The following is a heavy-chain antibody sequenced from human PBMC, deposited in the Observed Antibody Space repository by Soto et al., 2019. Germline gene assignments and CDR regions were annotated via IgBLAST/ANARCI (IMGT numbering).Heavy chain of an antibody. CDR3: ARDRVPYNWNYEVEY. Sequence: GGSLRLSCAASGFTFSSYAMHWVRQAPGKGLEWVAVISYDGSNKYYADSVKGRFTISRDNSKNTLYLQMNSLRAEDTAVYYCARDRVPYNWNYEVEYWGQGTLVTVSS. CDR1: GFTFSSYA. CDR2: ISYDGSNK. D-gene: IGHD1-7*01. J-gene: IGHJ4*02. V-gene: IGHV3-30-3*01.